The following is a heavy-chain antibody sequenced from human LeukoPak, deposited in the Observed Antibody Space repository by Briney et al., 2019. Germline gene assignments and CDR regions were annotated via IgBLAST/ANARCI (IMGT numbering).Heavy chain of an antibody. CDR3: ARDRGYTQDY. J-gene: IGHJ4*02. CDR2: IKTDGGST. Sequence: GGSLRLSCAASGFTFSTYWMHWVRQAPGQGLVWVSHIKTDGGSTTYADSVKGRFTISRDNAKNTLYLQMNSLRAEDTAVYYCARDRGYTQDYWGQGTLVTVSS. CDR1: GFTFSTYW. D-gene: IGHD5-12*01. V-gene: IGHV3-74*01.